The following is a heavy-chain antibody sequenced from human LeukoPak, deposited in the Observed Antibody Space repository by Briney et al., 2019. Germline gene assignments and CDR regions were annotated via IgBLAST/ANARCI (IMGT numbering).Heavy chain of an antibody. CDR2: IYPSDSDT. D-gene: IGHD4-17*01. Sequence: GESLKISCKGSGYNFTTYWIAWVRQMPRKGLEWMGIIYPSDSDTRYSPSFQGQVTISADKSITTAYLQWSSLKASDTAMYYCARHGFYGDYVAANWFDPWGQGTLVTVSS. J-gene: IGHJ5*02. CDR1: GYNFTTYW. V-gene: IGHV5-51*01. CDR3: ARHGFYGDYVAANWFDP.